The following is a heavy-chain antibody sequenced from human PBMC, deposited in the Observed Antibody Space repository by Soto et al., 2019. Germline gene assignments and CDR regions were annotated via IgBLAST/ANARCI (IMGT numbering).Heavy chain of an antibody. V-gene: IGHV3-30*18. CDR2: VSYDGSNK. CDR1: GFTFGAYG. Sequence: GGSLRLSCAASGFTFGAYGLHWVRQAPGKGLEWVAVVSYDGSNKYYADSVKGRFTISRDNSKNTLYLQMNSLRAEDTAIYYCVKELGYCSSSSCFLIWGQGTMVTVSS. J-gene: IGHJ3*02. D-gene: IGHD2-2*01. CDR3: VKELGYCSSSSCFLI.